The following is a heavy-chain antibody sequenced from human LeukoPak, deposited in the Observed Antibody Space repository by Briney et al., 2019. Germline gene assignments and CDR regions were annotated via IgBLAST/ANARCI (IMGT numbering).Heavy chain of an antibody. V-gene: IGHV3-30*02. CDR2: IRYDGSNK. CDR1: GFTFSGYG. D-gene: IGHD4-17*01. Sequence: GGSLRLSCAASGFTFSGYGMSWVRQAPGKGLEWVAFIRYDGSNKYYADSVKGRFTISRDNSKNTLYLQMNSLRAEDTAVYYCAKEHDFGDHPSDYWGQGTLVTVSS. J-gene: IGHJ4*02. CDR3: AKEHDFGDHPSDY.